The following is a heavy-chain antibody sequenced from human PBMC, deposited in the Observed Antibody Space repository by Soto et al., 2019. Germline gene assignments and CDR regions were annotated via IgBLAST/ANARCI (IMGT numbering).Heavy chain of an antibody. D-gene: IGHD2-2*01. CDR3: AKPPYDCSSISCEVRPPGFKYYFDY. V-gene: IGHV3-23*01. CDR2: ISGSGGST. CDR1: GFTFSSYA. J-gene: IGHJ4*02. Sequence: PGGSLRLSCAASGFTFSSYAMSRVRQAPGKGLEWVSAISGSGGSTYYADSVKGRFTISRDNSKNTLYLQMNSLRAEDTAVYHCAKPPYDCSSISCEVRPPGFKYYFDYWGQGTLVTVSS.